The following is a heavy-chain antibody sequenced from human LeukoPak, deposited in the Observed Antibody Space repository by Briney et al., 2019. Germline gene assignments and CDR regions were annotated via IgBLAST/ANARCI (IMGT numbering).Heavy chain of an antibody. J-gene: IGHJ4*02. CDR3: VRGSTLRHYQY. D-gene: IGHD3-16*01. Sequence: PSETLSLTCTVSGGSISSSTYYWGWIRRPPGKGLGWIGSIYYSGSTYYNPSLKSRVTVSVDTSKNQFSLNLSSVTAADTAVYYCVRGSTLRHYQYWGQGTLVTVSS. CDR1: GGSISSSTYY. V-gene: IGHV4-39*01. CDR2: IYYSGST.